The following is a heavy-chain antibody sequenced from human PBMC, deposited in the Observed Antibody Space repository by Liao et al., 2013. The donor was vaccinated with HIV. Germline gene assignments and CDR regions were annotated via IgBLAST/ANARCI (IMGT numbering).Heavy chain of an antibody. CDR2: IYYSGST. Sequence: QVQLQESGSGLVKPSETLSLTCTVSGGSISSYYWSWIRQPPGKGLEWIGSIYYSGSTYYNPSLKSRVTISVDTSKNQFSLKLSSVTAADTAVYYCARVPGWLSNALAFDIWGQGTMVTVSS. D-gene: IGHD3-22*01. V-gene: IGHV4-59*08. CDR1: GGSISSYY. CDR3: ARVPGWLSNALAFDI. J-gene: IGHJ3*02.